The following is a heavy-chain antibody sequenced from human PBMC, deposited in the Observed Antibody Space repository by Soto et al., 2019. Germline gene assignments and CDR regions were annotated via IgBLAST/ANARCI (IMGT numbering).Heavy chain of an antibody. CDR1: GASIRSGGYY. Sequence: PSETLSLTCSVSGASIRSGGYYWSWLRQSPGKGLEWIGHIYYTGSTFYSSSLKSRLTISLDTSKNQFSLDLRSVTAADTAMYYCARIEMASIKWGRGTLVTVSS. CDR3: ARIEMASIK. V-gene: IGHV4-31*03. CDR2: IYYTGST. J-gene: IGHJ4*02.